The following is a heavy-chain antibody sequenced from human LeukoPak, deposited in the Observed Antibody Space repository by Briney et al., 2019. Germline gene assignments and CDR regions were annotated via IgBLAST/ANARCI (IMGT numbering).Heavy chain of an antibody. Sequence: NASETLSLTWTVSGDSISNYYWNRFRQPPENGLEWIGNIYYSGSTNYNPSLKSRVTISVDTSKNQFSLKLSSVTAADTAVYYCAREIDTEWLRSIDPWGQGTLVTVSS. CDR3: AREIDTEWLRSIDP. D-gene: IGHD5-12*01. CDR1: GDSISNYY. V-gene: IGHV4-59*01. J-gene: IGHJ5*02. CDR2: IYYSGST.